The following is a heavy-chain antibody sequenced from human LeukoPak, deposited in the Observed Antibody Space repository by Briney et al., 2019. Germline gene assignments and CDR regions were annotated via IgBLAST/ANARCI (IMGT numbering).Heavy chain of an antibody. D-gene: IGHD1-14*01. CDR3: VKDNPLDY. J-gene: IGHJ4*02. CDR2: IRYDGNNK. Sequence: GGSLRLSCAASRFTFSSYAMSWVRQAPGKGLEWVAFIRYDGNNKLYADSMKGRFTISRDNSKNTLYLHINSLRAEDTALYYCVKDNPLDYWGQGTLVIVSS. V-gene: IGHV3-30*02. CDR1: RFTFSSYA.